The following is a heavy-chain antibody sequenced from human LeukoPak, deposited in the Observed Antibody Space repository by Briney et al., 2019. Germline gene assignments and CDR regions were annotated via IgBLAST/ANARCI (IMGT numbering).Heavy chain of an antibody. CDR2: ISTVGTSI. CDR1: GFTFSSYS. CDR3: AREGYYGAFDI. J-gene: IGHJ3*02. V-gene: IGHV3-48*02. D-gene: IGHD3-10*01. Sequence: GGSLRLSCAASGFTFSSYSMNWVRQAPGRGLEWVSYISTVGTSIHYADSVKGRFTISSDNAKNSLNLQMNSLRDEDTAVYYCAREGYYGAFDIWGQGTVVTVSS.